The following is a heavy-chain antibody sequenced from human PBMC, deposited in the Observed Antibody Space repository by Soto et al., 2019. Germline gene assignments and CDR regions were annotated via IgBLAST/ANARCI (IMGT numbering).Heavy chain of an antibody. J-gene: IGHJ5*02. CDR1: GYSFTSYW. D-gene: IGHD2-21*01. CDR3: TKGSVWTWFAP. V-gene: IGHV5-10-1*01. CDR2: IDPSDSYT. Sequence: PGESLKISCKGSGYSFTSYWISWVRQMPGKGLEWMGRIDPSDSYTNYSPSFQGHVTISRDISKNTLYLQLSTLRTDDTAIYYCTKGSVWTWFAPWGPGTLVTVSS.